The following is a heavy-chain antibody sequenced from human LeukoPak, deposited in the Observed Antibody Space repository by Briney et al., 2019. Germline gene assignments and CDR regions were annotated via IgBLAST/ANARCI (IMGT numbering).Heavy chain of an antibody. J-gene: IGHJ3*02. CDR2: ISSSGSTI. CDR1: GFAFSDYY. Sequence: KPGGSLRLSCAASGFAFSDYYMSWIREAPGKGLEWVSYISSSGSTIYYADSVKGRFTISRDNAKNSLYLQMNSLRAEGTAVYYCARDRSSSLPHDAFDIWGQGTMVTVSS. D-gene: IGHD6-13*01. CDR3: ARDRSSSLPHDAFDI. V-gene: IGHV3-11*01.